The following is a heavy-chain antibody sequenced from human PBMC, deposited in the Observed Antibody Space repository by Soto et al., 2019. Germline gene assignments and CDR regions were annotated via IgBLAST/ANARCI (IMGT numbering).Heavy chain of an antibody. V-gene: IGHV3-9*01. Sequence: GGYLRLSCAASGFTFDDYAMHWVRQAPGKGLERVSGISWNSGSIGYADSVKGRFNISRDNAKNSLYLQMNSLRAEDTVLYYCAKYWGGYPWSDFWSGYTYYFDYWGQGT. D-gene: IGHD3-3*01. CDR2: ISWNSGSI. CDR1: GFTFDDYA. CDR3: AKYWGGYPWSDFWSGYTYYFDY. J-gene: IGHJ4*02.